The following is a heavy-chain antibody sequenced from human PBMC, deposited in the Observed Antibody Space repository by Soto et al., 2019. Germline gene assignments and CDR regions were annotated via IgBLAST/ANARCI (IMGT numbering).Heavy chain of an antibody. CDR3: AKDSLDFDY. V-gene: IGHV3-23*01. J-gene: IGHJ4*02. Sequence: PWGSLVLGCAASGFTFSSYAMSWVRQAPGKGLEWVSAISGSGGSTYYADSVKGRFTISRDNSKNTLYLQMNSLRAEDTAVYYCAKDSLDFDYWGQGTMVTVSS. CDR2: ISGSGGST. CDR1: GFTFSSYA.